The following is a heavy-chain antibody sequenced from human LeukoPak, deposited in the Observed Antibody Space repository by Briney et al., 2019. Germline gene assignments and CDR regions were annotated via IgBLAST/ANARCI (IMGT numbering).Heavy chain of an antibody. J-gene: IGHJ4*02. CDR1: GYTFTGYY. CDR3: ARALSIVGATNY. D-gene: IGHD1-26*01. CDR2: INPNSGGT. V-gene: IGHV1-2*02. Sequence: ASVKVSCKAAGYTFTGYYMHWVRQAPGQGLEWMGWINPNSGGTNYAQKFQGRVTMTRDTSISTAYMELSRLRSDDTAVYYCARALSIVGATNYWGQGTLVTVSS.